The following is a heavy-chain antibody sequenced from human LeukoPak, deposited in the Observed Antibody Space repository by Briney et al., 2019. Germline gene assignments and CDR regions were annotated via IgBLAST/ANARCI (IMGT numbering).Heavy chain of an antibody. D-gene: IGHD3-9*01. Sequence: ASVKVSCKASGYTFTGYYMHWVRQAPGQGLEWMGWINPNSGGTNYAQKLQGRVTMTTDTSTSTAYMELRSLRSDDTAVYYCARAKYYDILTGYHYYYYMDVWGKGTTVTISS. V-gene: IGHV1-2*02. CDR3: ARAKYYDILTGYHYYYYMDV. CDR1: GYTFTGYY. J-gene: IGHJ6*03. CDR2: INPNSGGT.